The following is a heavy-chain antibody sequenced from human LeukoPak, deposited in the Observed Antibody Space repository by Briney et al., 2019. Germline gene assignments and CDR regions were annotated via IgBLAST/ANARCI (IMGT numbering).Heavy chain of an antibody. Sequence: ASVKVSCKASGGTFSSYAISWVRQAPGKGLEWVSAISGSGGSTYYADSVKGRFTISRDNSKNTLYLQMNSLRAEDTAVYYCAKHYYGSGSYYFPPIYYYYGMDVWGKGTTVTVSS. D-gene: IGHD3-10*01. CDR2: ISGSGGST. J-gene: IGHJ6*04. CDR3: AKHYYGSGSYYFPPIYYYYGMDV. CDR1: GGTFSSYA. V-gene: IGHV3-23*01.